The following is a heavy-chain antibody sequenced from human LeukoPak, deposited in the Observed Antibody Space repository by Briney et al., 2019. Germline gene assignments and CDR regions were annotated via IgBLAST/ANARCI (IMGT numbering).Heavy chain of an antibody. J-gene: IGHJ4*02. Sequence: PGGSLRLSCAASGFSFSDNYMSWIRQAPGKGLEWVSYISNSGSYTNYPDSVKGRFTISRDSSKNTLYLQMSSLRVEDTAVYYCARDQEYHGYDAFDYWSRGTLVTVSS. D-gene: IGHD5-12*01. V-gene: IGHV3-11*06. CDR3: ARDQEYHGYDAFDY. CDR1: GFSFSDNY. CDR2: ISNSGSYT.